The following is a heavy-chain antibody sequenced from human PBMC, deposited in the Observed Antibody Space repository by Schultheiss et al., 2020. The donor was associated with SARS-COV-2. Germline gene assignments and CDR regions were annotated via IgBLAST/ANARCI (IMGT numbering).Heavy chain of an antibody. V-gene: IGHV3-21*01. J-gene: IGHJ4*02. CDR3: ARDSDFWSGYLDY. CDR2: ISSSSSYI. Sequence: GGSLRLSCAASGFTFSSYGMHWVRQAPGKGLEWVSSISSSSSYIYYADSVKGRFTISRDNAKNSLYLQMNSLRPEDTAVYYCARDSDFWSGYLDYWGQGTLVTVSS. CDR1: GFTFSSYG. D-gene: IGHD3-3*01.